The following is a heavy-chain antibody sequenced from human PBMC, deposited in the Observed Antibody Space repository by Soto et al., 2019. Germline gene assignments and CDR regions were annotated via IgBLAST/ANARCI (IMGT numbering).Heavy chain of an antibody. D-gene: IGHD2-21*02. CDR2: ISAYNGNT. CDR1: GYTFTSYG. V-gene: IGHV1-18*01. J-gene: IGHJ4*02. CDR3: ARENLYCGGDCWAY. Sequence: ASVKVSCKASGYTFTSYGISWVRQAPGQGLEWMRWISAYNGNTNYAQKLQGRVTMTTDTSTSTAYMELRSLRSDDTAVYYCARENLYCGGDCWAYWGQGTLVTVSS.